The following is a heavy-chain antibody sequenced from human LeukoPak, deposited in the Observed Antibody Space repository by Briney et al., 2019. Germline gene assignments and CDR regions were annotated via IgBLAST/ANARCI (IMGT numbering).Heavy chain of an antibody. CDR3: ARVRATMGVSNWFDP. D-gene: IGHD5-24*01. CDR2: IYYSGST. Sequence: SETLSLTCTVSGGSISSSSYYWGWIRQPPGKGLEWIGSIYYSGSTYYNPSLKSRVTISVDTSKNQFSLKLSSVTAADTAVYYCARVRATMGVSNWFDPWGQGTLVTGSS. CDR1: GGSISSSSYY. V-gene: IGHV4-39*07. J-gene: IGHJ5*02.